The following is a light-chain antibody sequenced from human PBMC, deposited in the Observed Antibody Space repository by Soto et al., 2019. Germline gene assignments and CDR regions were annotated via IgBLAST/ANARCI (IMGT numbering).Light chain of an antibody. CDR2: GAS. V-gene: IGKV3-15*01. J-gene: IGKJ4*01. CDR3: QQYNNWPPLT. CDR1: QSVSSN. Sequence: EIVLTQSPATLSVSPGERATLSCRASQSVSSNLAWYQQKPGQAPRLLIYGASTRANGIPARFSGSGSGTEFTLTISSLLSEEFSVYYCQQYNNWPPLTFGGGTKVEIK.